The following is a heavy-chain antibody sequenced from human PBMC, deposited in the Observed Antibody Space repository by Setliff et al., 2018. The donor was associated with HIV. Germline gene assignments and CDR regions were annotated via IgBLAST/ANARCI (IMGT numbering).Heavy chain of an antibody. CDR3: ARLRQWLAFFDS. CDR2: ISYTGIT. J-gene: IGHJ4*02. V-gene: IGHV4-39*01. Sequence: SETLSLTCTVSGGSISRGSYSWGWIRQPPGKGLEWIGSISYTGITNYNPSLKSRVIISVDTSQNQFSLKLTSVTAADTAVYYCARLRQWLAFFDSWGQGTLVTVSS. CDR1: GGSISRGSYS. D-gene: IGHD6-19*01.